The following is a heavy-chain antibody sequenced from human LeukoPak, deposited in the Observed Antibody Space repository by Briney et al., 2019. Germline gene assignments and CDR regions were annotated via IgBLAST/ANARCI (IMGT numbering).Heavy chain of an antibody. CDR3: TTRLVDTEPPPHY. J-gene: IGHJ4*02. CDR1: GFTFINAW. CDR2: LRSNTDGGTA. V-gene: IGHV3-15*01. D-gene: IGHD5-18*01. Sequence: GGSLRLSCAASGFTFINAWMSWVRQAPGKGLEWVGRLRSNTDGGTADYAAPVKGRFVISRDDSEHTLYLQMYSLKTEDTAVYYCTTRLVDTEPPPHYWGQGTLVTVSS.